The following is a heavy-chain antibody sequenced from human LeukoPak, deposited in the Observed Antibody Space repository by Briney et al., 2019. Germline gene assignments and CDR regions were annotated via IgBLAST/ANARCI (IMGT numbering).Heavy chain of an antibody. CDR2: IYYSGST. D-gene: IGHD4-17*01. CDR3: ARIPTGYYYYYYMDV. CDR1: GGSISSYY. Sequence: NPSETLSLTCTVSGGSISSYYWSWIRQPPGKGLEWIGYIYYSGSTNYNPSLKSRVTISVDTSKNQFYLKLRSVTAADTAVYYCARIPTGYYYYYYMDVWGKGTTVTVSS. V-gene: IGHV4-59*01. J-gene: IGHJ6*03.